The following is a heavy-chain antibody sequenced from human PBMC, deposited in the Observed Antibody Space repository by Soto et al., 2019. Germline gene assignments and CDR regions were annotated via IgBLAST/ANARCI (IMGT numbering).Heavy chain of an antibody. Sequence: QVQLVESGGGVVQPGRSLRLSCAASGFTFSSYAMHWVCQAPGKRLEWVAVISYDGSNKYYADSVKGRFTISRDNSKNTLYLQMNSLRAEVTAVDYCARDRLRYNWNDFPYYYYGMDVWGQGTTVTVSS. V-gene: IGHV3-30-3*01. CDR2: ISYDGSNK. J-gene: IGHJ6*02. CDR3: ARDRLRYNWNDFPYYYYGMDV. CDR1: GFTFSSYA. D-gene: IGHD1-1*01.